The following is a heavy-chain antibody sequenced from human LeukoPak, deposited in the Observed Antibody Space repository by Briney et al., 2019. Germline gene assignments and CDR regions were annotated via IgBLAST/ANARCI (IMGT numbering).Heavy chain of an antibody. CDR3: ARVHGYSGYEFYYYYYMDV. Sequence: SETLSLTCTVSGGSISSYYWSWIRQPPGKGLEWIGYIYYSGSTNYNPSLKSRVTISVDTSKNQFSLKLSSVTAADTAVYYCARVHGYSGYEFYYYYYMDVWGKGTTVTVSS. CDR1: GGSISSYY. D-gene: IGHD5-12*01. CDR2: IYYSGST. V-gene: IGHV4-59*01. J-gene: IGHJ6*03.